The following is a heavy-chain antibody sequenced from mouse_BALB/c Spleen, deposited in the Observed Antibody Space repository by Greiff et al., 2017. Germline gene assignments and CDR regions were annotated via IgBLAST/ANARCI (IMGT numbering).Heavy chain of an antibody. D-gene: IGHD4-1*01. CDR1: GYTLTSYW. J-gene: IGHJ2*01. Sequence: VQLQESGAELAKPGASVKMSCKASGYTLTSYWMHWVKQRPGQGLEWIGYINPSTGYTEYNQKFKDKATLTADKSSSTAYMQLSSLTSEDSAVYYCARTLTYYFDYWGQGTTLTVSS. CDR3: ARTLTYYFDY. V-gene: IGHV1-7*01. CDR2: INPSTGYT.